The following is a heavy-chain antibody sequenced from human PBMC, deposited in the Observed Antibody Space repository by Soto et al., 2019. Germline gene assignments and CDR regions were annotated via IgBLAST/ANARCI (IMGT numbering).Heavy chain of an antibody. J-gene: IGHJ4*02. D-gene: IGHD6-6*01. Sequence: LSLTCAVSGGSFSGYYWSWIRQPPGKGLEWIVEINHSGSTNYNPSLKIRVTISVDTSKNQFSLKLSSVTAADTAVYYCARGGSSSCQYYFDXWGQGTLVTVSX. V-gene: IGHV4-34*01. CDR1: GGSFSGYY. CDR2: INHSGST. CDR3: ARGGSSSCQYYFDX.